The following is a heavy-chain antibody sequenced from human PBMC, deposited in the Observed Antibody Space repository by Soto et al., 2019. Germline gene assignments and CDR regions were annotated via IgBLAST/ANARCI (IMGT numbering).Heavy chain of an antibody. CDR1: GFTFSNYG. Sequence: GGSLRLSCVGSGFTFSNYGIHWVRQAPGKGLEWVAVVSYEGRFTSSGDSVKGRFTISRDNSKSTLYLQMNSLRAEDTAVYYCAKCSRYFDWYPGYFDYWGQGTLVTVSS. CDR3: AKCSRYFDWYPGYFDY. V-gene: IGHV3-30*18. CDR2: VSYEGRFT. J-gene: IGHJ4*02. D-gene: IGHD3-9*01.